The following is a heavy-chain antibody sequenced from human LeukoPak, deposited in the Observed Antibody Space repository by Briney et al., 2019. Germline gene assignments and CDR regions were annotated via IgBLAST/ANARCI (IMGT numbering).Heavy chain of an antibody. Sequence: SETLSLTCTVSGDSISSYYWNWIRQPPGKGLEWIGYIYYSGSTNYNPSLKSRVTMSVDTSKNQFSLKLSSVTAADTAVYYCARARSSGYSFDYWGQGTLVTVSS. CDR3: ARARSSGYSFDY. J-gene: IGHJ4*02. CDR2: IYYSGST. V-gene: IGHV4-59*01. D-gene: IGHD3-22*01. CDR1: GDSISSYY.